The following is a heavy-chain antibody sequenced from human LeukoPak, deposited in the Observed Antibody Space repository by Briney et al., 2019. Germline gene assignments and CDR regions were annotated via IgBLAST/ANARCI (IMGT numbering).Heavy chain of an antibody. CDR1: GGSISTYY. V-gene: IGHV4-59*08. J-gene: IGHJ3*02. CDR3: ARLGSTFDI. CDR2: IFYSGGS. Sequence: KPSESLSLTCTVSGGSISTYYWTWIRQPPGKGLEWIGYIFYSGGSNYNPSLKSRVTIPVDTSKNHFSLKLSSVTAADTAVYYCARLGSTFDIWGQGTMVTVSS. D-gene: IGHD2-2*01.